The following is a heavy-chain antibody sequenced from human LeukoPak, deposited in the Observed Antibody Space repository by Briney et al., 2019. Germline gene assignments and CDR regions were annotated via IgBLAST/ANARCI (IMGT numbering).Heavy chain of an antibody. CDR1: GYTFTGYY. D-gene: IGHD1-20*01. Sequence: AASVKVFCKASGYTFTGYYMHWVRQAPGQGLEWMGWINPNSGGTNYAQKFQGRVTMTRDTSISTAYMELSRLRSDDTAVYYCARVPAHYNWNDVGYFDYWGQGTLVTVSS. CDR2: INPNSGGT. V-gene: IGHV1-2*02. J-gene: IGHJ4*02. CDR3: ARVPAHYNWNDVGYFDY.